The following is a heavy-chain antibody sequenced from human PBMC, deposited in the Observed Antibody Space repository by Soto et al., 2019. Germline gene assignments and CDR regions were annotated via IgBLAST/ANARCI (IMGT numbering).Heavy chain of an antibody. CDR2: ISVSGSST. J-gene: IGHJ4*02. Sequence: GGSLRLSCAASGFTFGSYAMTWVRQAPGKGLEWVSDISVSGSSTYYADSVKGRFTISRDNSKSTLFLQMDSLRAEDTAVYYCAKAYSTSWHFDYWGQGALVTVSS. CDR3: AKAYSTSWHFDY. V-gene: IGHV3-23*01. CDR1: GFTFGSYA. D-gene: IGHD6-13*01.